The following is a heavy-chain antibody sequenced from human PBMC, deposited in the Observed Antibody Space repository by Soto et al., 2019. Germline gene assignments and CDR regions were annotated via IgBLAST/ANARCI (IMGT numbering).Heavy chain of an antibody. V-gene: IGHV3-30-3*01. J-gene: IGHJ4*02. CDR2: ISYDETYK. D-gene: IGHD6-19*01. CDR1: GFTFTDYA. CDR3: ARKYVHSTGWSRDPPDY. Sequence: PGGSLRLSCAASGFTFTDYAIHWVRQAPGKGLEWVAVISYDETYKYYADSVKGRFTISRDNSKNTLYLQMNSLRSEDTAVYYCARKYVHSTGWSRDPPDYWDQGALVTVSS.